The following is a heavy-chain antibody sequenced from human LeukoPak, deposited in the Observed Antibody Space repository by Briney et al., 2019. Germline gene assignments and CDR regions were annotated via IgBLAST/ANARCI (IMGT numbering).Heavy chain of an antibody. Sequence: PGGSLRLSCAASGFTVSSNYMSWVRQAPGKGLEWVSAISGSGDSTYYADSVKGRFTISRDNSKNTLYLQMNSLRAEDTAVYYCAKDPLDFWSANDAFDIWGQGTMVTVSS. CDR1: GFTVSSNY. CDR2: ISGSGDST. J-gene: IGHJ3*02. CDR3: AKDPLDFWSANDAFDI. V-gene: IGHV3-23*01. D-gene: IGHD3-3*01.